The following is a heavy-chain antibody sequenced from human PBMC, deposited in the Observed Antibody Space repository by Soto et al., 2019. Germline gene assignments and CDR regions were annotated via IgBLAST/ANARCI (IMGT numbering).Heavy chain of an antibody. J-gene: IGHJ4*02. CDR3: VVAAQPSPFAY. CDR1: GYTFTSYG. V-gene: IGHV1-18*01. D-gene: IGHD2-15*01. Sequence: QVQLVQSGAEVKKPGASVKVSCKASGYTFTSYGISWVRQAPGQGLEWMGWISAYNGNTNYAQKLQGTVTMTTDTSTSTAYMALRSPRSDDPAVYYCVVAAQPSPFAYWGQGTLVTVSS. CDR2: ISAYNGNT.